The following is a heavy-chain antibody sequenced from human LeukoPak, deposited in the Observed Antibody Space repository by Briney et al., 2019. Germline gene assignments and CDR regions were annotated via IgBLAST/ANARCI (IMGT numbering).Heavy chain of an antibody. V-gene: IGHV3-30*02. D-gene: IGHD1-1*01. Sequence: GGSLRLSCAASGFTFSHHGMHWVRQAPGKGLEWVAFIRNDGSNNYYADSVKGRFTISRDNSKNNVYLQMYSLRVEDTSIYYCVRDYNWGFGYWGQGTVVTVSS. J-gene: IGHJ4*02. CDR1: GFTFSHHG. CDR2: IRNDGSNN. CDR3: VRDYNWGFGY.